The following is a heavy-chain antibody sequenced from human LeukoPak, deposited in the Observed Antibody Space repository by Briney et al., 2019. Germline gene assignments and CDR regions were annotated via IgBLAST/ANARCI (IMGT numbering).Heavy chain of an antibody. J-gene: IGHJ4*02. V-gene: IGHV4-59*01. D-gene: IGHD1-1*01. Sequence: SETLSLTCTVSGGSISPYYWSWSRQTPGKGLEWIGYILYSGTTTNYNPSLKSRVTISVDTSKNQFSLKLSSVTAADTAVYYCARVGDWNDLVYWGQGTLVTVSS. CDR2: ILYSGTT. CDR1: GGSISPYY. CDR3: ARVGDWNDLVY.